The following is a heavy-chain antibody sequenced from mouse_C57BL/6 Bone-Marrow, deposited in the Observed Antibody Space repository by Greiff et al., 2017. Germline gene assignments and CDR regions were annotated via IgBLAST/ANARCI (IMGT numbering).Heavy chain of an antibody. CDR1: GYTFTSYD. Sequence: VQLVESGPELVKPGASVKLSCKASGYTFTSYDINWVKQRPGPGLEWIGWIYPRDGSTKYNEKFKGKATLTVDTSSRTAYMELHSLTSEDSAVYFCARLEFDGSSGDWYFDVWGTGTTVTVSS. CDR2: IYPRDGST. V-gene: IGHV1-85*01. J-gene: IGHJ1*03. D-gene: IGHD1-1*01. CDR3: ARLEFDGSSGDWYFDV.